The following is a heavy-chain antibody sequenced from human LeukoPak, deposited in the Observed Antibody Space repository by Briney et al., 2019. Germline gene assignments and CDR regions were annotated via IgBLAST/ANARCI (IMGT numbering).Heavy chain of an antibody. CDR3: ARDDLPYYGSGRSFDY. D-gene: IGHD3-10*01. V-gene: IGHV1-69*05. Sequence: SVKVSCKASGGTFSSYTISWVRQAPGQGLEWMGGIIPIFGTANYAQKFQGRVMITTDESTSTAYMELSSLRSEDTAVYYCARDDLPYYGSGRSFDYWGQGTLVTVSS. CDR1: GGTFSSYT. J-gene: IGHJ4*02. CDR2: IIPIFGTA.